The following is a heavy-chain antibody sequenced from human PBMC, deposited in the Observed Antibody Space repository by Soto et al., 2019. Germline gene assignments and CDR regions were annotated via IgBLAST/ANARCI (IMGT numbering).Heavy chain of an antibody. J-gene: IGHJ4*02. CDR2: IIPILGIA. Sequence: QVQLVQSGAEVKKPGSSVKVSCKASGGTFSSYTISWVRQAPGQGLEWMGRIIPILGIANYAQKFQGRVTITADKSTSTAYMELSSLRSEDTAVYYCARAESGYLYYFDYWGQGTLVTVSS. CDR1: GGTFSSYT. V-gene: IGHV1-69*02. D-gene: IGHD3-3*01. CDR3: ARAESGYLYYFDY.